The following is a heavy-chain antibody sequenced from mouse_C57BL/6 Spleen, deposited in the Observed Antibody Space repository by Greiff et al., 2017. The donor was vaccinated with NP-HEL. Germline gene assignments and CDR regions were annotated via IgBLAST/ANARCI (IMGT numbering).Heavy chain of an antibody. J-gene: IGHJ1*03. CDR3: ARDSDGYSYFDV. D-gene: IGHD2-3*01. CDR2: ISDGGSYT. Sequence: EVQLVESGGGLVKPGGSLKLSCAASGFTFSSYAMSWVRQTPEKRLEWVATISDGGSYTYYPDNVKGRFTITRDNAKNNLYRQVSHLKYEGTAMYYWARDSDGYSYFDVWGTGTTVTVSS. CDR1: GFTFSSYA. V-gene: IGHV5-4*01.